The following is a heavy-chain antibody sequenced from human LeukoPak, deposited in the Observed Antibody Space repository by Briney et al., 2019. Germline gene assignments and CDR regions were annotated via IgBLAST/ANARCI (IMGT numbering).Heavy chain of an antibody. Sequence: GRSLRLSCAASGFTFSSYGMHWVRQAPDKGLEWVAVIWYDGSNKYYADSVKGRFTISRDNSKNTLCLQMNSLRAEDTAVYYCARGVIGYCSSTSCYERDYYYGMDVWGQGTTVTVSS. CDR1: GFTFSSYG. J-gene: IGHJ6*02. V-gene: IGHV3-33*01. CDR2: IWYDGSNK. CDR3: ARGVIGYCSSTSCYERDYYYGMDV. D-gene: IGHD2-2*01.